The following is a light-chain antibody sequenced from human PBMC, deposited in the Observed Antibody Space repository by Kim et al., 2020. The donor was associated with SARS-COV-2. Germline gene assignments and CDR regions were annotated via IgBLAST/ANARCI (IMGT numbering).Light chain of an antibody. CDR1: KGSVASHY. J-gene: IGLJ3*02. CDR3: QSYDDNIWV. CDR2: DDN. Sequence: GTTVTTPCTRSKGSVASHYVQCFQQRPGSAPTSVIYDDNQRPSGVPDQFSGSIDSSSSSASLTISGLKTEDEADYYCQSYDDNIWVFGGGTKLTVL. V-gene: IGLV6-57*03.